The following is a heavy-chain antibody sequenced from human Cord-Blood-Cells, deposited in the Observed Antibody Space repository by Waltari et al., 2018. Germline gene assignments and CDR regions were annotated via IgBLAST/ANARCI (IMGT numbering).Heavy chain of an antibody. CDR2: IYYSGSN. Sequence: VQLQESGPGLVKPSETLSLTCTVSGGSISSYYWSWIRQPPGKGLEWIGYIYYSGSNNYHPPRKNRVTRSVDTAKNQFALKLSSVTAADTAVYYCASVPRFAFGGVTDAFESWGQGTMVTVSS. CDR3: ASVPRFAFGGVTDAFES. J-gene: IGHJ3*02. V-gene: IGHV4-59*01. D-gene: IGHD3-16*01. CDR1: GGSISSYY.